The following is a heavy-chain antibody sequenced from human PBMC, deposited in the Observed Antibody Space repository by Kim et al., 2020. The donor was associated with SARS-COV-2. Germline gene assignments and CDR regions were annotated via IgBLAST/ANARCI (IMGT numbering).Heavy chain of an antibody. CDR3: AREAEWEVLLGNWFDP. CDR1: GGTFSSYA. V-gene: IGHV1-69*13. Sequence: SVKVSCKASGGTFSSYAISWVRQAPGQGLEWMGGIIPIFGTANYAQKFQGRVTITADESTSTAYMELSSLRSEDTAVYYCAREAEWEVLLGNWFDPWGQGTLVPVSS. D-gene: IGHD1-26*01. J-gene: IGHJ5*02. CDR2: IIPIFGTA.